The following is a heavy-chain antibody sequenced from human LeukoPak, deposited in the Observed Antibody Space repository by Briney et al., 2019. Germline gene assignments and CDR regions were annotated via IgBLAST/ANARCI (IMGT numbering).Heavy chain of an antibody. J-gene: IGHJ5*02. Sequence: ASVKVSCKASGYTFTDYYMHWVRQAPGQGLEWMGWLNPNSGDTNYAQKFQGRVSMTRDTSISTAYMDLSDLRSDDTAVYYCARRIGPGWFDPWGQGTLVTVSS. CDR2: LNPNSGDT. CDR3: ARRIGPGWFDP. CDR1: GYTFTDYY. V-gene: IGHV1-2*02.